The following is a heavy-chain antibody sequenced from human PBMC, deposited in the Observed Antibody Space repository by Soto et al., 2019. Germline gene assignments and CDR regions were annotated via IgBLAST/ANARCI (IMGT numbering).Heavy chain of an antibody. J-gene: IGHJ4*02. CDR2: ISSTTNYI. CDR1: GFTFTRYS. Sequence: EVQLVESGGGLVKPGGSLRLSCAASGFTFTRYSMNWVRQAPGNGLEWVSSISSTTNYIYYADSMKGRFTVSTDNDKNSVYLDMNSLSAEDTAVYYCARESEDLTSNFDYWGQGTLVTVSS. V-gene: IGHV3-21*01. CDR3: ARESEDLTSNFDY.